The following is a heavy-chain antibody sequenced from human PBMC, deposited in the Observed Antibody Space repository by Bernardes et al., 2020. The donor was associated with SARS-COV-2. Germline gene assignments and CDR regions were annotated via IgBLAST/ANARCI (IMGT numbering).Heavy chain of an antibody. D-gene: IGHD1-26*01. CDR3: ASSDTWANKNYYSLDV. CDR1: GYSFSNYW. CDR2: IYPGDSES. J-gene: IGHJ6*02. Sequence: GESLKISCKASGYSFSNYWIGWVRQMPGKGLEWMGIIYPGDSESRYSPSFQGQVTISADKSMNTAYLQWSSLKASDTAMYYCASSDTWANKNYYSLDVWGQGTTVIVSS. V-gene: IGHV5-51*01.